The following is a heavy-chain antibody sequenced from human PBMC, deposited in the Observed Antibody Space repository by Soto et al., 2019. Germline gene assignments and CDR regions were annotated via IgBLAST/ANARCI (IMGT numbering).Heavy chain of an antibody. CDR1: GFTFSSYS. V-gene: IGHV3-21*01. CDR3: ARNIWDIAAADGLDY. J-gene: IGHJ4*02. Sequence: EVQLVESGGGLVKPGGSLRLSCAASGFTFSSYSMNWVRQAPGKGLEWVSSISSSSSYIYYADSVKGRFTISRDNAKNSLYLQMNSLRAEDTAVYYCARNIWDIAAADGLDYWGQGTLVTVSS. D-gene: IGHD6-13*01. CDR2: ISSSSSYI.